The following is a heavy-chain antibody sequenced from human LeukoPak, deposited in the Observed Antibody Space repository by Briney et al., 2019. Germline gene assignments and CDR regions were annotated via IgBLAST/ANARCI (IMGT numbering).Heavy chain of an antibody. CDR1: GFTFSSYA. D-gene: IGHD6-6*01. Sequence: PGGSLRLSYAASGFTFSSYAMSWVRQAPGKGLEWVSAISGSGGSTYYADSVKGRFTISRDNSKNTLYLQMNSLKPEDTAVYYCANLARPLDYWGQGALVTVSS. CDR2: ISGSGGST. V-gene: IGHV3-23*01. J-gene: IGHJ4*02. CDR3: ANLARPLDY.